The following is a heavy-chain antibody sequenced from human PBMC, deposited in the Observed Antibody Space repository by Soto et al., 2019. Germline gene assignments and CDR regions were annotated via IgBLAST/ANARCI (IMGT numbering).Heavy chain of an antibody. V-gene: IGHV4-59*01. CDR2: ISYSGST. CDR1: GGSISGNF. J-gene: IGHJ4*02. CDR3: ARVAYVSSWNPFDQ. Sequence: QMQLQESGPGLVKPPETLSLTCTVSGGSISGNFWSWIRQPPGKGVEWIGYISYSGSTNYNPSLNSRVPMSLDTSQNQFSLKLGSVIASDTAVYHCARVAYVSSWNPFDQLGQGTLVTVSS. D-gene: IGHD6-13*01.